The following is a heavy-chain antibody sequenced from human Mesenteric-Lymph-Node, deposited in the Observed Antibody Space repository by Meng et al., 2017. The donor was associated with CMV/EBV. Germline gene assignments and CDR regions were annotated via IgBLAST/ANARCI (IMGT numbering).Heavy chain of an antibody. V-gene: IGHV1-46*01. CDR2: INPSGGST. CDR1: GYTFTGYY. CDR3: ARDHDFWSGYRVFDP. J-gene: IGHJ5*02. Sequence: ASVKVSCKASGYTFTGYYMHWVRQAPGQGLEWMGIINPSGGSTSYAQKFQGRVTMTRDTSTSTVYMELSSLRSEDTAVYYCARDHDFWSGYRVFDPWGQGTLVTVSS. D-gene: IGHD3-3*01.